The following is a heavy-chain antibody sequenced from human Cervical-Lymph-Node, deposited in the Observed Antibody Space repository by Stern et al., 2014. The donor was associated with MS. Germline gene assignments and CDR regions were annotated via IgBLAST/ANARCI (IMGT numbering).Heavy chain of an antibody. J-gene: IGHJ4*02. Sequence: VQLVQSGVEVKKPGASVKVSCRASGYNFTNYGITWVRQAPGQGLEWMGWISTYNGNPTYEQKFQGRVTMTTDTATNTAYLELRSLTQDDTAVFYCAREAAARSFDFWGQGTLVTVSS. CDR3: AREAAARSFDF. CDR2: ISTYNGNP. CDR1: GYNFTNYG. V-gene: IGHV1-18*01. D-gene: IGHD6-6*01.